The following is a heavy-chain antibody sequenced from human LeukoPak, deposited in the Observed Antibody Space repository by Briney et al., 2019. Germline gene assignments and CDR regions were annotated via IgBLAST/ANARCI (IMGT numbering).Heavy chain of an antibody. J-gene: IGHJ4*02. Sequence: PGGSLRLSCAASGFTLSNYGMHWVRQAPGKGLEWVAVIWYDGSDKYYADSVKGRFTISRDNAKNSLYLQMNSLRAEDTAVYYCARWGRPYYYDSSGYWSDYWGQGTLVTVSS. V-gene: IGHV3-33*01. CDR1: GFTLSNYG. D-gene: IGHD3-22*01. CDR2: IWYDGSDK. CDR3: ARWGRPYYYDSSGYWSDY.